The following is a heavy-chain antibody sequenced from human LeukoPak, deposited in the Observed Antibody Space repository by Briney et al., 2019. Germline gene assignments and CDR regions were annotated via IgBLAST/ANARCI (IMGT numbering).Heavy chain of an antibody. CDR3: ASSKGITMIVATYYYYMDV. J-gene: IGHJ6*03. D-gene: IGHD3-22*01. CDR2: IIPIFGTA. CDR1: GGTFSSYA. Sequence: GSSVKVSCKASGGTFSSYAISWVRQAPGQGLEWMGGIIPIFGTANNAQKFQGRVTITTDESTSTAYMELSSLRSEDTAVYYCASSKGITMIVATYYYYMDVWGKGTTVTVSS. V-gene: IGHV1-69*05.